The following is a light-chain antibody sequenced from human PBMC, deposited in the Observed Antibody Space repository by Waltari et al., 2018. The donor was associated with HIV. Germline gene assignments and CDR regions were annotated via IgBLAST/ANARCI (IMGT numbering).Light chain of an antibody. CDR2: EVS. Sequence: QSALTQHASVSGSPGQSITISCTGTSSDVGGYNYVSWYQQHPGKAPKLMIYEVSNRPAGVSNRFSGAKSGNTASLTIPWLQAEDEADYYCSSYTSSSTLVVFGGGTKLTVL. CDR1: SSDVGGYNY. V-gene: IGLV2-14*01. J-gene: IGLJ3*02. CDR3: SSYTSSSTLVV.